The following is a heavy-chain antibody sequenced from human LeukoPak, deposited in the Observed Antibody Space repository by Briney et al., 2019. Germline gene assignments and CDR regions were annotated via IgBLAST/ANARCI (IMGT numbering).Heavy chain of an antibody. Sequence: GGSLRLSCAASGFTFSSYWMHWVRQAPGKGLVWVSRINSDGSSITYADSVKGRFTISRDNAKNTLFLQTNSLRVEDTAVYYCAREGRVSGYDFDCWGQGTLVTVSS. J-gene: IGHJ4*02. CDR3: AREGRVSGYDFDC. CDR1: GFTFSSYW. D-gene: IGHD5-12*01. V-gene: IGHV3-74*03. CDR2: INSDGSSI.